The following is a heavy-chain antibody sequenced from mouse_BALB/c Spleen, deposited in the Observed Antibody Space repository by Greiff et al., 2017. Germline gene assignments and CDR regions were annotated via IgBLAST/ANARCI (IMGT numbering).Heavy chain of an antibody. CDR3: ARYGYEMAWFAY. CDR1: GYTFTSYW. J-gene: IGHJ3*01. Sequence: QVQLKQSGAELARPGASVKLSCKASGYTFTSYWMQWVKQRPGQGLEWIGAIYPGDGDTRYTQKFKGKATLTADKSSSTAYMQLSSLASEDSAVYYCARYGYEMAWFAYWGQGTLVTVSA. V-gene: IGHV1-87*01. D-gene: IGHD2-2*01. CDR2: IYPGDGDT.